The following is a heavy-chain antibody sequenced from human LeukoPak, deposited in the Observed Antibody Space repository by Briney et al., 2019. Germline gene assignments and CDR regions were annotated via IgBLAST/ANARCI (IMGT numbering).Heavy chain of an antibody. CDR3: ARDSGFDYGMDV. J-gene: IGHJ6*02. V-gene: IGHV1-46*01. D-gene: IGHD3-22*01. CDR1: GYTFTSYY. CDR2: INPSGGST. Sequence: ASVKVSCKASGYTFTSYYMYWVRQAPGQGLEWMGIINPSGGSTTYAQKFQGRVTMTRDTSTSTVYMELSSLRSEDTAVYYCARDSGFDYGMDVWGQGTTVTVSS.